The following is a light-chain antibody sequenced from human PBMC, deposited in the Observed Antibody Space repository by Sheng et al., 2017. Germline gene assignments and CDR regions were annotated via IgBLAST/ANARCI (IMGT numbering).Light chain of an antibody. CDR3: HQSYGTYR. Sequence: IQMTQSPSSLSASVGDRVTITCRASQTISNYLNWYQQSPGKAPKLLIYGASTLQSGVPPRFSGSGSGTEFTLTISSLQPEDSATYYCHQSYGTYRFGQGTKLEIK. CDR2: GAS. CDR1: QTISNY. V-gene: IGKV1-39*01. J-gene: IGKJ2*03.